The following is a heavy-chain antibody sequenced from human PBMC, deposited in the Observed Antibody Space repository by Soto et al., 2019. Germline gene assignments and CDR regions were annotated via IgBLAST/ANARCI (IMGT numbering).Heavy chain of an antibody. Sequence: WASVKVSCKTSGYTFTNYVVDWVRQAPGQGLEWMGWINSGNGNTKYSEKFQGRVTTTRDTSASTAYMELNSLTSEDTAVYYCARGLTIFGVVIGYWGQGTLVTVSS. V-gene: IGHV1-3*01. CDR3: ARGLTIFGVVIGY. CDR1: GYTFTNYV. D-gene: IGHD3-3*01. CDR2: INSGNGNT. J-gene: IGHJ4*02.